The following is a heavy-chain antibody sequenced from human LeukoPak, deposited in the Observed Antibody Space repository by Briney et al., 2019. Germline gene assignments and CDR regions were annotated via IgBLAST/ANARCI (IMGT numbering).Heavy chain of an antibody. CDR3: ARWDTGMAAFDL. V-gene: IGHV3-74*03. D-gene: IGHD5-18*01. Sequence: GGSLRLSCAASEFNVSNYWMHWIRQAPGTGPMWVSRINGDGSDTKYADSVKGRLTISRDNAKNTLYLHMNSLRAEDTALYWCARWDTGMAAFDLWGQGTLVTVSS. CDR2: INGDGSDT. J-gene: IGHJ4*02. CDR1: EFNVSNYW.